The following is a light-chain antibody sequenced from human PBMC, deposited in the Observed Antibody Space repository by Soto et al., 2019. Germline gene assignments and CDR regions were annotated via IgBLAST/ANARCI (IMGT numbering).Light chain of an antibody. CDR3: QQRSNWLT. J-gene: IGKJ4*01. V-gene: IGKV3-11*01. CDR2: DAS. Sequence: EIVLTQSPATLSLSPGERATLSCRASQSVRSYLAWYQQKAGQAPRLLIYDASNRATGIPARFSGSGSGTDFTLTISSLEPEDFAVYYCQQRSNWLTFGGGTKVEIK. CDR1: QSVRSY.